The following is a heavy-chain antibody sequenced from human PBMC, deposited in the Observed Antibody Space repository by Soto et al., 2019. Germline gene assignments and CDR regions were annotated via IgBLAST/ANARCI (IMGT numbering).Heavy chain of an antibody. CDR3: AKDLDYYDSSGYYQYYFDY. V-gene: IGHV3-23*01. CDR2: ISGSGGST. J-gene: IGHJ4*02. Sequence: GGSLRLSCAASGFTFSSYAMSWVRQAPGKGLEWVSAISGSGGSTYYADSVKGRFTISRDNSKNTLYLQMNSRRAEDTAVYYCAKDLDYYDSSGYYQYYFDYWGQGTLVTVSS. D-gene: IGHD3-22*01. CDR1: GFTFSSYA.